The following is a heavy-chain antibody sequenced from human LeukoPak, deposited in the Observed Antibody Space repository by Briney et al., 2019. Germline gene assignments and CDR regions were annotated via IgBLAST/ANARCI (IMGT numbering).Heavy chain of an antibody. Sequence: SETLSLTCAVYGGSFSGYYWSWIRQPPGKGLGWIGEINHSGSTNYNPSLKSRVTISVDTSKNQFSLKLSSVTAADTAVYYCARSRLLDYWGQGTLVTVSS. D-gene: IGHD3-16*01. CDR2: INHSGST. V-gene: IGHV4-34*01. CDR3: ARSRLLDY. CDR1: GGSFSGYY. J-gene: IGHJ4*02.